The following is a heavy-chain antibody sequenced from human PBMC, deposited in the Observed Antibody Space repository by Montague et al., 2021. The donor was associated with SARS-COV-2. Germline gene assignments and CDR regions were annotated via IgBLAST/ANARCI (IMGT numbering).Heavy chain of an antibody. Sequence: SETLSLTCAVYGGSFSGYYWSWIRQPPGKGLEWIGEINHSGSTNYNPFLKSRVTISVDTSKNQFSLKLSSVTAADTAVYYCASLTLGYCRSTSCYSDWFDPWGQGTLATVSS. CDR2: INHSGST. V-gene: IGHV4-34*01. CDR3: ASLTLGYCRSTSCYSDWFDP. CDR1: GGSFSGYY. J-gene: IGHJ5*02. D-gene: IGHD2-2*02.